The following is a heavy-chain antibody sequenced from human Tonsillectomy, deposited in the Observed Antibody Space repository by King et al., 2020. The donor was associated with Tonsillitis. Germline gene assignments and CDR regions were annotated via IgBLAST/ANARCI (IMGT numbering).Heavy chain of an antibody. CDR1: GTSISSIFYY. D-gene: IGHD3/OR15-3a*01. CDR2: IYSSGST. Sequence: LQLQESGPGLVKPSETLSLTCTVSGTSISSIFYYWGWVRQPPGKGLEWIGSIYSSGSTSYNPSLKSRVTMSVQTSKNQFSLNLRSVTAADTAVYYCVKAYYFGQGGPTFDIWGQGTMVT. CDR3: VKAYYFGQGGPTFDI. J-gene: IGHJ3*02. V-gene: IGHV4-39*01.